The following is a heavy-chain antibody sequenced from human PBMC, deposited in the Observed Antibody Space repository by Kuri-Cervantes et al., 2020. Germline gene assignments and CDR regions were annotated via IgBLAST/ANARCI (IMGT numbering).Heavy chain of an antibody. J-gene: IGHJ6*02. D-gene: IGHD3-16*01. V-gene: IGHV3-21*04. CDR2: ISSSSSYI. Sequence: GSLKISCAASGFTFSSYSMNWVRQAPGKGLEWVSSISSSSSYIYYADSVKGRFTISRDNSKNTLYLQMNSLRAEDTAVYYCARAGGELRIRPYSYYYGMDVWGQGTTVTVSS. CDR1: GFTFSSYS. CDR3: ARAGGELRIRPYSYYYGMDV.